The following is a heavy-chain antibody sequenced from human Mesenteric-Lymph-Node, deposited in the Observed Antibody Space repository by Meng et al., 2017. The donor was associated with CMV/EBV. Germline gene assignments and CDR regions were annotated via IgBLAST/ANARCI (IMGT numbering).Heavy chain of an antibody. J-gene: IGHJ6*02. Sequence: KVSCKGSGYHFPGYWIGWVRQMPGKGLEWMGIIYPGDSDTRYSPSFQGQVTISVDKSITTAYMQWSSLKASDTAMYFCVRGRNYYYDVDVWGRGTTVTVSS. CDR3: VRGRNYYYDVDV. CDR2: IYPGDSDT. CDR1: GYHFPGYW. V-gene: IGHV5-51*01.